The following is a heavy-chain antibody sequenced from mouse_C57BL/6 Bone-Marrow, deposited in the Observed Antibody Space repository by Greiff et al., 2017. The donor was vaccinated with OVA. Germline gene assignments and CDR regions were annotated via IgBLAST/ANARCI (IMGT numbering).Heavy chain of an antibody. CDR3: ARRDAPGGWYFDV. Sequence: QVQLQQSGPELVKPGASVKISCKASGYAFSSSWMNWVKQRPGKGLEWIGRIYPGDGDTNYNGKFKGKATLTADKSSSTAYMQLSSLTSEDSAVYFCARRDAPGGWYFDVWGTGTTVTVSS. CDR2: IYPGDGDT. J-gene: IGHJ1*03. V-gene: IGHV1-82*01. CDR1: GYAFSSSW. D-gene: IGHD4-1*01.